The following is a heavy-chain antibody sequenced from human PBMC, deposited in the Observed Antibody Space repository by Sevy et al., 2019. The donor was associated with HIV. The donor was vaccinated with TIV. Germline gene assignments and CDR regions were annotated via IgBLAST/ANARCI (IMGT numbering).Heavy chain of an antibody. CDR3: ARGLYGMDV. CDR1: GFSFSDYY. J-gene: IGHJ6*02. Sequence: GSLRLSCAASGFSFSDYYMSWIRQTPEGGLEWLSYISTRGSIRDYADALRGRFTISRDNANSSLYLQMNSLRAEDTAIYYCARGLYGMDVWGQGTTVTVSS. CDR2: ISTRGSIR. V-gene: IGHV3-11*01.